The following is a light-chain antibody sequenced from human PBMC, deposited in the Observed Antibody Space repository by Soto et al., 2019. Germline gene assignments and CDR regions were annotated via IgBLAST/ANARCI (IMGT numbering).Light chain of an antibody. V-gene: IGKV1-5*01. CDR2: DAS. J-gene: IGKJ5*01. CDR1: QNIRNL. Sequence: DLQLTQSPSTLSAAVGDSVTITCRASQNIRNLLAWYQPKPGKAPKPLIYDASTLKTGVPSRFSGSGPGSEFNFTITGLQPDDFATYFCQQYNTYATFGQGTRLEIK. CDR3: QQYNTYAT.